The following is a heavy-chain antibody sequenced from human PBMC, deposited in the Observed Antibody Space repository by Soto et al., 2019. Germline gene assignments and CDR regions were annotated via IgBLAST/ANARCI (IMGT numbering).Heavy chain of an antibody. J-gene: IGHJ4*02. V-gene: IGHV3-7*03. CDR1: GLTFTDYW. CDR3: ASDRFRGTYYLRGVTYFFEE. D-gene: IGHD1-26*01. Sequence: GGSLRLSCVTYGLTFTDYWMSWVRQAPGKGLEWVANIKQDESEKNYLDSVKGRFTISRDNAKNSLYLQMNSLRAEDTAVYYCASDRFRGTYYLRGVTYFFEEWGQGAPVT. CDR2: IKQDESEK.